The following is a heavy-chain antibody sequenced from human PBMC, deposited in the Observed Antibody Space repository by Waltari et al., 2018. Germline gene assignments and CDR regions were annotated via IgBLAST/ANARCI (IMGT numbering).Heavy chain of an antibody. D-gene: IGHD2-21*02. CDR1: RDAITEHY. CDR2: INPNGGAT. V-gene: IGHV1-2*06. J-gene: IGHJ4*01. CDR3: AREYCGGDCRLFDY. Sequence: LVQSGSEVIKPGASVKVSCKVSRDAITEHYIHWVRQAPGQGLEWVGRINPNGGATNYARNFRGRITVTWDTSATPSSMGLSGLRSDDTAVYYCAREYCGGDCRLFDYWGQGTLVTVSS.